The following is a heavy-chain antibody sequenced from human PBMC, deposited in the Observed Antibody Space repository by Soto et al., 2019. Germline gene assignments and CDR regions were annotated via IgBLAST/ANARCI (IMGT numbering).Heavy chain of an antibody. D-gene: IGHD4-17*01. CDR2: INAGNGNT. CDR3: ARGFGDYRVETFDI. J-gene: IGHJ3*02. Sequence: GASVKVSCKASGYTFTSYAMYWVRQAPGQRLEWMGWINAGNGNTKYSQKFQGRVTITRDTSASTAYMELSSLRSDDTAVYYCARGFGDYRVETFDIWGQGTMVTVSS. V-gene: IGHV1-3*01. CDR1: GYTFTSYA.